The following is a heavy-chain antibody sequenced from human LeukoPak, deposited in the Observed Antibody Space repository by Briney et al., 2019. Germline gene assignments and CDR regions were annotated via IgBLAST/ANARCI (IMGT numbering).Heavy chain of an antibody. D-gene: IGHD3-10*01. CDR2: INPNSGGT. J-gene: IGHJ4*02. Sequence: ASVKVSCKASGYTFTAYYMHWVRQAPGQGLEWMGWINPNSGGTNYAQKFQGRDTMTRDTSISTVYMDLSRLRSDDTAVYYCVRSYSANERDYWGQGTLVTVSS. V-gene: IGHV1-2*02. CDR1: GYTFTAYY. CDR3: VRSYSANERDY.